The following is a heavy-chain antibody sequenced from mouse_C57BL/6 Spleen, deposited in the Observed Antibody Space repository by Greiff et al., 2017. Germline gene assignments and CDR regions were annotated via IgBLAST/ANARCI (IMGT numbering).Heavy chain of an antibody. CDR1: GYAFSSYW. V-gene: IGHV1-80*01. D-gene: IGHD1-1*01. Sequence: VKLQESGAELVKPGASVKISCKASGYAFSSYWMNWVKQRPGKGLEWIGQIYPGDGDTNYNGKFKGKATLTADKSSSTAYMQLSSLTSEDSAVYFCARSYYYGSSSPEEDYWGQGTTLTVSS. CDR2: IYPGDGDT. CDR3: ARSYYYGSSSPEEDY. J-gene: IGHJ2*01.